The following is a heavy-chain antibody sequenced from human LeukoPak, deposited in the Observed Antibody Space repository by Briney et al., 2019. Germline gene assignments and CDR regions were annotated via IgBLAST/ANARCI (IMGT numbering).Heavy chain of an antibody. D-gene: IGHD1-14*01. V-gene: IGHV3-64D*08. CDR2: ISSNGGST. CDR1: EFTFSIYS. CDR3: VRGREPAVHARYFDY. Sequence: GGSLRLSCSAFEFTFSIYSMYWVRQAPGKGLEYVSAISSNGGSTWYTDSVKGRFTISRDNSENTLYLQMSSLRAEDTALYYCVRGREPAVHARYFDYWGQGTLVTVSS. J-gene: IGHJ4*02.